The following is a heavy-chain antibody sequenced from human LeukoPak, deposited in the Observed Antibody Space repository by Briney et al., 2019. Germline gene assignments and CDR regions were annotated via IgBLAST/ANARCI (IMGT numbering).Heavy chain of an antibody. Sequence: SGPTLVKPTQTLTLTCTFSGFSLSTSRVGVVWIRQPPGKALEWLALIYWNDDKRYSPSLKSRLTITKDTSKNQVVLTMTNMDPVDTATYYCAHSPGANAFDIWGQGTMVTVSS. D-gene: IGHD1-26*01. CDR3: AHSPGANAFDI. CDR2: IYWNDDK. V-gene: IGHV2-5*01. J-gene: IGHJ3*02. CDR1: GFSLSTSRVG.